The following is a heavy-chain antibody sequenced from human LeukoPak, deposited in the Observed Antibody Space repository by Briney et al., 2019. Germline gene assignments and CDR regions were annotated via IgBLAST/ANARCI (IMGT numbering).Heavy chain of an antibody. V-gene: IGHV3-23*01. CDR1: GFTFSNYA. J-gene: IGHJ4*02. D-gene: IGHD1/OR15-1a*01. CDR3: AKRANSDARYFDY. CDR2: ISGSGGGT. Sequence: GGSLRLSCAASGFTFSNYAMSWVRQTPGKGLEWISAISGSGGGTYYADSVKGRFTISRDNSKNTLYLQMNSLRAEDTAVYYCAKRANSDARYFDYWGQGTLVTVSS.